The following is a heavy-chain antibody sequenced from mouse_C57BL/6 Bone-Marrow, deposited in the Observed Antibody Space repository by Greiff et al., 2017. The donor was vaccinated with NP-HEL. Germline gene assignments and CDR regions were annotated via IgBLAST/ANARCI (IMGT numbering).Heavy chain of an antibody. Sequence: VQLQQSGAELVRPGASVKLSCTASGFNIKDDYMHWVKQRPEQGLEWIGWIDPENGDTEYASKFQGKATITADTSSNTAYLQLSSLTSEDTAVYYCNTDYDYLFDYWGQGTTLTVSS. D-gene: IGHD2-4*01. CDR3: NTDYDYLFDY. CDR2: IDPENGDT. V-gene: IGHV14-4*01. J-gene: IGHJ2*01. CDR1: GFNIKDDY.